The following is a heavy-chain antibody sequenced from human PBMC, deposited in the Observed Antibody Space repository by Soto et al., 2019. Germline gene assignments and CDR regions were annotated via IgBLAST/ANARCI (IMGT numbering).Heavy chain of an antibody. D-gene: IGHD1-1*01. CDR2: IYYSGST. CDR1: GGSISSSSYY. J-gene: IGHJ5*02. Sequence: QLQLQESGPGLVKPSETLSLTCTVSGGSISSSSYYWGWIRQPPGKGLEWIGSIYYSGSTYYNPSLKSRVTISVDTSKNQFSLKLSSVTAADTAVYYCARRWTRSGWFDPWGQGTLVTVSS. CDR3: ARRWTRSGWFDP. V-gene: IGHV4-39*01.